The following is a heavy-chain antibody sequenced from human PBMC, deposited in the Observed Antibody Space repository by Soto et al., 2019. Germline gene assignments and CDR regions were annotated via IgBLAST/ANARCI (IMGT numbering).Heavy chain of an antibody. Sequence: EVQLVESGGGLVKPGGSLRLSCAASGFTFSSYSMNWVRQAPGKGLEWVSSISSSSSYIYYADSVKGRFTISRDNAKNSLYLQMNSLRAEDTAVYYCARDLLRITMVRGVRIDYWGQGTLVTVSS. CDR2: ISSSSSYI. CDR3: ARDLLRITMVRGVRIDY. D-gene: IGHD3-10*01. J-gene: IGHJ4*02. CDR1: GFTFSSYS. V-gene: IGHV3-21*01.